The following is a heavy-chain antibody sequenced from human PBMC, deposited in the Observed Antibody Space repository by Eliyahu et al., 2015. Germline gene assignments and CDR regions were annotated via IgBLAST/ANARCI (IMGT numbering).Heavy chain of an antibody. D-gene: IGHD2-2*01. CDR2: ISGSGGST. CDR1: GFXFXSYX. J-gene: IGHJ4*02. V-gene: IGHV3-23*04. CDR3: AKARYCSSTSCYLALFDY. Sequence: EVQLVESGGGLVQPGGXLRLSCXXSGFXFXSYXMSWVRQAPGKGLEWVSAISGSGGSTYYADSVKGRFTISRDNSKNTLYLQMNSLRAEDTAVYYCAKARYCSSTSCYLALFDYWGQGTLVTVSS.